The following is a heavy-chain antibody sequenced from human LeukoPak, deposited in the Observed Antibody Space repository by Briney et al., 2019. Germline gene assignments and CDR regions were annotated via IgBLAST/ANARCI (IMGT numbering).Heavy chain of an antibody. CDR3: ARVVWNYYGSGTPSDAFDI. D-gene: IGHD3-10*01. CDR1: GYTFTGYY. V-gene: IGHV1-2*02. J-gene: IGHJ3*02. CDR2: IDPNSGGT. Sequence: ASVKVSCKASGYTFTGYYMHWVRQAPGQGLEWMGWIDPNSGGTNYAQKFQGRVTMTRDTSISTAYMELSRLRSDDTAVYYCARVVWNYYGSGTPSDAFDIWGQGTMVTVSS.